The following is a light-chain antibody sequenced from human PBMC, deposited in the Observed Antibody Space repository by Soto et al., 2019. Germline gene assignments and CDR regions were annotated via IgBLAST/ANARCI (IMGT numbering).Light chain of an antibody. J-gene: IGKJ2*01. CDR1: QSVSSSY. Sequence: EIVLTQSPGTLSLSPGERATLSCRASQSVSSSYLAWYQQKPGQAPRLLIYGPSSRATGIPDRFSGSGSGTDFTLTISRLEPEDFAVYYCQQYGGSPYTFGQGTKLEIK. CDR3: QQYGGSPYT. CDR2: GPS. V-gene: IGKV3-20*01.